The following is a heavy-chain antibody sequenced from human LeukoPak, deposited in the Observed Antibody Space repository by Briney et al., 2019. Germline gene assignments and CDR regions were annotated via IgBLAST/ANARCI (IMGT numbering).Heavy chain of an antibody. V-gene: IGHV1-2*02. J-gene: IGHJ4*02. Sequence: GASVKVSCKASGYPFTTYYIHWVRQAPGQGLEWMGCINPKNGDSKYAQKFQGRVTMTRATSIATAYMEVSRLTSDDTAVYFCARAGYDYGDSSDFWGQGTLVTVYS. CDR1: GYPFTTYY. D-gene: IGHD4-17*01. CDR3: ARAGYDYGDSSDF. CDR2: INPKNGDS.